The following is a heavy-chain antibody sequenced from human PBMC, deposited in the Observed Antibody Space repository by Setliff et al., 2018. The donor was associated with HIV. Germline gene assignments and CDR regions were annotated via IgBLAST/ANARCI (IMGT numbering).Heavy chain of an antibody. J-gene: IGHJ4*02. Sequence: TLSLTCTVSGGSISSGGYFWSWIRQPAGGGLVWIGRVSSSGNIKYHASLKSRVTISKDTSKNQISLKLRSVTAADTAVYYCARGLNYYGSGSYLPLGYWGQGTLVTVSS. CDR1: GGSISSGGYF. CDR3: ARGLNYYGSGSYLPLGY. D-gene: IGHD3-10*01. CDR2: VSSSGNI. V-gene: IGHV4-61*02.